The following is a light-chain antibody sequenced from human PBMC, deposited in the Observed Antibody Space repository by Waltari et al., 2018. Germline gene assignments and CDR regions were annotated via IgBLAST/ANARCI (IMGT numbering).Light chain of an antibody. V-gene: IGLV2-14*01. J-gene: IGLJ1*01. CDR1: SSDVGNYNY. CDR2: EVN. CDR3: SSYSSISFLV. Sequence: QSALTQPASVSGSPGQSITISCTGTSSDVGNYNYVSWYQQHPGKAPKLMIHEVNHRPSGVSKRFSGSKSGDTASLTISGLQGEDEADYYCSSYSSISFLVFGSGTTVTVL.